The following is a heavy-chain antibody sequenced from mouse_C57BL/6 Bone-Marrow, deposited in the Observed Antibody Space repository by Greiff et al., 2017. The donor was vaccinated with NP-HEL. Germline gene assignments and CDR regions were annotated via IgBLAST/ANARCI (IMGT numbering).Heavy chain of an antibody. J-gene: IGHJ2*01. CDR1: GYTFTSYW. D-gene: IGHD2-4*01. Sequence: VQLQESGAELVRPGSSVKLSCKASGYTFTSYWMDWVKQRPGQGLEWIGNIYPSDSETHYNQKFKDKATLTVDKSSSTAYMQLSSLTSEDSAVYYCAREGLIYYDYDVHFDYWGQGTTLTVSS. CDR2: IYPSDSET. V-gene: IGHV1-61*01. CDR3: AREGLIYYDYDVHFDY.